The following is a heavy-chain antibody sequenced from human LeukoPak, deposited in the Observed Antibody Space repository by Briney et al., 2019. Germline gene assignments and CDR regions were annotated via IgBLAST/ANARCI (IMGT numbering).Heavy chain of an antibody. J-gene: IGHJ5*02. CDR3: ARGVSLVRAMWFDP. D-gene: IGHD3-10*01. V-gene: IGHV4-61*02. CDR2: VHTGGTT. CDR1: GDTISSSNYY. Sequence: KPSETLSLTCTVSGDTISSSNYYWSWIRQPAGKGLEWIGRVHTGGTTNYNPSLESRVTISVDTSKNQFSLKLSSATAADPAVYYCARGVSLVRAMWFDPWGQGTLVTVSS.